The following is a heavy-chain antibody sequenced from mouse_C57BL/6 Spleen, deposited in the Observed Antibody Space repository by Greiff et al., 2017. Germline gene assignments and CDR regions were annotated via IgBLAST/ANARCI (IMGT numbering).Heavy chain of an antibody. D-gene: IGHD2-12*01. J-gene: IGHJ4*01. CDR2: ISGGGGNT. CDR1: GFTFSSYT. CDR3: ARRDSYYELNAMDY. V-gene: IGHV5-9*04. Sequence: EVKLVESGGGLVKPGGSLKLSCAASGFTFSSYTMSWVRQTPEKRLEWVATISGGGGNTYYPDSVKGRFTISRDNAKNTLYLQMSSLRSEETAVYYCARRDSYYELNAMDYWGQGTSVTVSS.